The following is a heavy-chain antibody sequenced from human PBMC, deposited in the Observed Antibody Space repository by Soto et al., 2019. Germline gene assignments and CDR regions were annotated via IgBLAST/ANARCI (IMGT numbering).Heavy chain of an antibody. V-gene: IGHV4-34*01. Sequence: SETLSLTCAVYGGSFIGYYWIWIRQPPWKGLEWIVEINHSGSTNYNPSLKSRVTISVDTSKNQFSLKLSSVTAADTAVYYCARGSRGLWFGESRWFDPWGQGTLVTVSS. J-gene: IGHJ5*02. D-gene: IGHD3-10*01. CDR3: ARGSRGLWFGESRWFDP. CDR2: INHSGST. CDR1: GGSFIGYY.